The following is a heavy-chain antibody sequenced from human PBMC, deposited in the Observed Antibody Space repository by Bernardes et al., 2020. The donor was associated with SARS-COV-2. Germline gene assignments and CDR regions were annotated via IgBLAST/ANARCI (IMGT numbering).Heavy chain of an antibody. Sequence: ASTKDSCKASGYTFSAYYIHWLRQAPGQEFEWMGWISPKSGATNYAQKFQGRVTMTRDTAISTEYMQLSRLTSDDTAVYYCARTFYYDRGGNSVFDQWGQGTLVSVSS. D-gene: IGHD3-22*01. CDR1: GYTFSAYY. J-gene: IGHJ4*02. V-gene: IGHV1-2*02. CDR3: ARTFYYDRGGNSVFDQ. CDR2: ISPKSGAT.